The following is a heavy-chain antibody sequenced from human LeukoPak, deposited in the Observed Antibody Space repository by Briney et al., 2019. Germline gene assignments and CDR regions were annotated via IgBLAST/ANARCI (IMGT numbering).Heavy chain of an antibody. Sequence: GRSLRLSCAASGFSLSSDAMSWVRQAPGKGLEWVSVSSGSDDSTHYADSVKGRFIMSRDETENTLYLQLNSLRVEDTAVYYCTKDVMTGYSSGWYFGYWGQGALVTVSS. D-gene: IGHD6-19*01. CDR2: SSGSDDST. V-gene: IGHV3-23*01. CDR3: TKDVMTGYSSGWYFGY. J-gene: IGHJ4*02. CDR1: GFSLSSDA.